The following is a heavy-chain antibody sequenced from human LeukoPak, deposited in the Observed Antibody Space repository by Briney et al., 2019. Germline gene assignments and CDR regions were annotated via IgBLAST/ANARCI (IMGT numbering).Heavy chain of an antibody. J-gene: IGHJ3*02. V-gene: IGHV4-59*01. Sequence: SETLSFTCTVSGCSISSYYWSWIRQPPGKGLEWIGYIYYSGSTNYNPSLKSRVTISVDTSKNQFSLKLSSVTAADTAVYYCAREAGSSWSRGLDIWGQGTVVTVSS. D-gene: IGHD6-13*01. CDR1: GCSISSYY. CDR3: AREAGSSWSRGLDI. CDR2: IYYSGST.